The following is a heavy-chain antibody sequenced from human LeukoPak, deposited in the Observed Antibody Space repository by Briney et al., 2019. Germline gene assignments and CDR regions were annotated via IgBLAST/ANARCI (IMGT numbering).Heavy chain of an antibody. CDR1: GFTFGDYA. D-gene: IGHD6-6*01. J-gene: IGHJ4*02. V-gene: IGHV3-49*03. CDR3: TRDRVAARPQN. Sequence: GGSLRLSCTASGFTFGDYAMSWFRQAPGKGLEWVGFIRSKAYGGTTEYAASVKGRFTISRDDSKSIAYLQMNSLKTEDTAVYYWTRDRVAARPQNWGQGTLVTVSS. CDR2: IRSKAYGGTT.